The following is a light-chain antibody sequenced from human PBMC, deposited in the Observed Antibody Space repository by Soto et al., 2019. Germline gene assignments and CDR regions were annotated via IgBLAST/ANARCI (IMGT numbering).Light chain of an antibody. J-gene: IGLJ1*01. CDR1: SRDVGGYNY. Sequence: QSALTQSASVSGSPGQSITISCTGTSRDVGGYNYVSWYQQHPGKAPKLMIYDVRNRPSGVSNRFSGSKSVNTASLTISGLQAEDEADYYCSSYTTISTYVFGTGTKVTVL. V-gene: IGLV2-14*01. CDR3: SSYTTISTYV. CDR2: DVR.